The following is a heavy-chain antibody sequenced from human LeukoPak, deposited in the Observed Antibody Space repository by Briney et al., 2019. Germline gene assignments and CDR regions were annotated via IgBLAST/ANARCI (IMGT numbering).Heavy chain of an antibody. CDR2: VYTSGST. CDR1: GGSISSDNYS. V-gene: IGHV4-61*02. D-gene: IGHD6-19*01. CDR3: ARDREAVAGHHDL. Sequence: SETLSLTCTVSGGSISSDNYSWSWIRQPAGKGLEWIGRVYTSGSTNYNPSLKSRVTMSVDTSKNQFSLKLSSVTAADTAVYYCARDREAVAGHHDLWGRGTLVTVSS. J-gene: IGHJ2*01.